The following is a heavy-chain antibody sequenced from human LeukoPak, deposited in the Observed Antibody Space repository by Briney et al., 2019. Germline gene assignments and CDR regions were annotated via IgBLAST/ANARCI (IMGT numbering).Heavy chain of an antibody. D-gene: IGHD3-10*01. CDR1: VYSFTSYW. Sequence: GESLRISCKGSVYSFTSYWISWVRQMPGKGLEWMGRIDPSDSYTNYSPSFQGHVTISADKSISTAYLQWSSLKASDTAMYYCARQSRHSTDYYGSGPGGYWGQGTLVTVSS. J-gene: IGHJ4*02. V-gene: IGHV5-10-1*01. CDR3: ARQSRHSTDYYGSGPGGY. CDR2: IDPSDSYT.